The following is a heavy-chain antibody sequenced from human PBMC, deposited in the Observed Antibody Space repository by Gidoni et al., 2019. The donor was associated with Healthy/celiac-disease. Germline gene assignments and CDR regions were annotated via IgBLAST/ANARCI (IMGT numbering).Heavy chain of an antibody. CDR1: GGSVRSGSYY. D-gene: IGHD3-22*01. CDR3: ATLYDSSGYYDAFDI. Sequence: QVQLQESGPGLVKPSETLSLTCTVSGGSVRSGSYYWSWIRKPPGKGLEWIGYIYYSGSTNYNPSLKSRVTISVDTSKNQFSLKLSSVTAADTAVYYCATLYDSSGYYDAFDIWGQGTMVTVSS. V-gene: IGHV4-61*01. CDR2: IYYSGST. J-gene: IGHJ3*02.